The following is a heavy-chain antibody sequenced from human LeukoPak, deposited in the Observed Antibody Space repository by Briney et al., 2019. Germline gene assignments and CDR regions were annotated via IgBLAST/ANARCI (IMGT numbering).Heavy chain of an antibody. Sequence: GASVKVSCKASGDTFGSYAISWLRQAPGQGLEWMGGIIPILGTTNYAQKFQGRVTITADESTSTLYMELRSLRSEDTAIYYCARDDYYDSSAYRENPFDVWGQGTMVTVSS. CDR2: IIPILGTT. CDR1: GDTFGSYA. D-gene: IGHD3-22*01. CDR3: ARDDYYDSSAYRENPFDV. V-gene: IGHV1-69*13. J-gene: IGHJ3*01.